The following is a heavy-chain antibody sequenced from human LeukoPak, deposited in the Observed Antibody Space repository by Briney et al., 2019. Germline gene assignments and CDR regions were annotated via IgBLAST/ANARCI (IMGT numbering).Heavy chain of an antibody. CDR1: GFTFNSHT. Sequence: KPGGSLRLSCVASGFTFNSHTMNWVRQAPGKGLEWVSLISSSSRYIYYADSVKGRFTISRDNAKNPLYLQMNSLRAEDTAVYYCARDPSDFYGSGSYKDNWGQGTLVTVSS. CDR2: ISSSSRYI. V-gene: IGHV3-21*06. D-gene: IGHD3-10*01. CDR3: ARDPSDFYGSGSYKDN. J-gene: IGHJ4*02.